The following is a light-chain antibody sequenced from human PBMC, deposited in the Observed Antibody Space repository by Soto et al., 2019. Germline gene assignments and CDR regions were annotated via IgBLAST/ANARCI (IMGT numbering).Light chain of an antibody. Sequence: EIVMTQSPATLSVSPGERATLSCRASQSVSSNLAWYQQKPGQAPRLLIYGASTRATGIPARFSGSGSGTEFTLTISSLQSEDFAVYYCQQYKNWPPITFGQGTRLAIK. CDR1: QSVSSN. CDR2: GAS. CDR3: QQYKNWPPIT. V-gene: IGKV3-15*01. J-gene: IGKJ5*01.